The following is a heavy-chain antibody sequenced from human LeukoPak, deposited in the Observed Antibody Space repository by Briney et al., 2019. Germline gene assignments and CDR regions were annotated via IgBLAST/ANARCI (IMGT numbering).Heavy chain of an antibody. CDR1: GASFSTCDQY. CDR2: IHPSGML. Sequence: SETLSLTCTVSGASFSTCDQYWNWIRQSPGKGLEWIGSIHPSGMLYNNPSLESRVTISIDTSNNQFSLHLNSVTAAETAVYFCSRGLDSRKLGYWGQGTLVTVSS. D-gene: IGHD3-22*01. CDR3: SRGLDSRKLGY. V-gene: IGHV4-31*03. J-gene: IGHJ4*02.